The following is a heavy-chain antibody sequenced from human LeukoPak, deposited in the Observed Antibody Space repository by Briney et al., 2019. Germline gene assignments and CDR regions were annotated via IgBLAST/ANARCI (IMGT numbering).Heavy chain of an antibody. V-gene: IGHV1-18*01. CDR1: GYTFTSYG. Sequence: ASVKVSCKASGYTFTSYGISWVRQAPGQGLEWMGWISAYNGNTNYAQKLQGRVTMTTDTSTSTAYMELSRQRSDDTAVYYCARRLGELSLYAFDIWGQGTMVTVSS. CDR3: ARRLGELSLYAFDI. D-gene: IGHD3-16*02. J-gene: IGHJ3*02. CDR2: ISAYNGNT.